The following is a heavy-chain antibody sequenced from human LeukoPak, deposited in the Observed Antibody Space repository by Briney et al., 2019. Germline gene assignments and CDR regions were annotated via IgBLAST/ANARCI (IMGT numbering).Heavy chain of an antibody. Sequence: APVKVSCKASGYTFTGYYMHWVRQAPGQGLEWMGWINPNSGGTNYAQKFQGRVTMTRDTSISTAYMELSRLRSDDTAVYYCARARRITIFGVVSNWFDPWGQGTLVTVSS. CDR3: ARARRITIFGVVSNWFDP. CDR1: GYTFTGYY. D-gene: IGHD3-3*01. CDR2: INPNSGGT. V-gene: IGHV1-2*02. J-gene: IGHJ5*02.